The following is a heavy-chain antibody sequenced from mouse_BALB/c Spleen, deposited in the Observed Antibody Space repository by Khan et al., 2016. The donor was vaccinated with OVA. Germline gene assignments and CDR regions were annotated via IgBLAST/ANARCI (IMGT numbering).Heavy chain of an antibody. CDR2: INPYNVGT. CDR3: ARYGSSHYYAMKY. CDR1: GYTFTSYV. V-gene: IGHV1S136*01. J-gene: IGHJ4*01. Sequence: VQLQQSGPELVKPGASVKMSFKASGYTFTSYVMHWVKQKPGQGLEWIGYINPYNVGTIHNEKFRCKATLTSNKSSSTAYMELSSLTSEGSAVSDCARYGSSHYYAMKYWGQGTSVTVSS. D-gene: IGHD1-1*01.